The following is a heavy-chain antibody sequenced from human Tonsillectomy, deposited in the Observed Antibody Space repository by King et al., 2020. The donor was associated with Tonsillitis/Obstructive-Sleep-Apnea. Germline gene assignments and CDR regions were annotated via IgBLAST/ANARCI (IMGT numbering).Heavy chain of an antibody. Sequence: VQLVESGGGLVKPGGSLRLSCTASGFTFSDYYMNWIRQAPGKGLEWVSDISSDGGYTNYADSGKGRFTISRDNSKKSLYLQMDSLRADDTAVYYCAKSPLRYWDEISYYRDVGRKETTVTVSS. CDR3: AKSPLRYWDEISYYRDV. CDR2: ISSDGGYT. CDR1: GFTFSDYY. J-gene: IGHJ6*03. D-gene: IGHD3-9*01. V-gene: IGHV3-11*05.